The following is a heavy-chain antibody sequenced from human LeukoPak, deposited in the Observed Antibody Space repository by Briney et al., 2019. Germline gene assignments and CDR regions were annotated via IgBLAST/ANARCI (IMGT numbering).Heavy chain of an antibody. J-gene: IGHJ4*02. D-gene: IGHD4-17*01. CDR2: FDPGMAET. CDR1: GYSLSELT. Sequence: ASVKVSCKVSGYSLSELTMHWVRHAPGKGLEWMGGFDPGMAETIYAEKFQGRITMTEDTSTDTAHMELSSLRSEDTAVYYCAPGHEYGLLDYWGQGTLVTVSS. V-gene: IGHV1-24*01. CDR3: APGHEYGLLDY.